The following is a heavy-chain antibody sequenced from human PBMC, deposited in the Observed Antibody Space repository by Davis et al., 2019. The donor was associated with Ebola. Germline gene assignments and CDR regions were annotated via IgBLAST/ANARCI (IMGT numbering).Heavy chain of an antibody. V-gene: IGHV3-23*01. CDR3: AKNRYSSSWYGDYGMDV. CDR1: GFTFSSYA. Sequence: GESLKISCAASGFTFSSYAMSWVRQAPGKGLEWVSAISGSGGSTYYADSVKGRFTISRDNSKNTLYLQMNSLRAEDTAVYYCAKNRYSSSWYGDYGMDVWGQGTTVTVSS. CDR2: ISGSGGST. J-gene: IGHJ6*02. D-gene: IGHD6-13*01.